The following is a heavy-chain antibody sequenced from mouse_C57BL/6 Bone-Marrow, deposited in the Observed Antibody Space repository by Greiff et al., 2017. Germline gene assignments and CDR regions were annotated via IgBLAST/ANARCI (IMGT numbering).Heavy chain of an antibody. V-gene: IGHV14-4*01. CDR2: IDPENGDT. CDR3: TTSGYDD. D-gene: IGHD1-3*01. Sequence: DVKLQESGAELVRPGASVKLSCTASGFNIKDDYMHWVQQRPEQGLEWIGWIDPENGDTEYASKFQGKATITADTSSNTAYLQLSSLTSEDTAVYYCTTSGYDDRGQGTTLTVSS. J-gene: IGHJ2*01. CDR1: GFNIKDDY.